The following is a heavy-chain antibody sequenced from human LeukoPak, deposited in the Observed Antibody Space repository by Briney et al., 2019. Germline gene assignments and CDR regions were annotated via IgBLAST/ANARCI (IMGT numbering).Heavy chain of an antibody. D-gene: IGHD1-26*01. Sequence: PGGSLRLSCAASGFTFSSYSMNWVRQAPGKGLEWVSYISSSSSTIYYADSVKGRFTISRDNAKNSLYLQMNSLRAEDTAVYYCARVDAGATHLRGSFDYWGQGTLVTVSS. CDR2: ISSSSSTI. CDR1: GFTFSSYS. V-gene: IGHV3-48*01. J-gene: IGHJ4*02. CDR3: ARVDAGATHLRGSFDY.